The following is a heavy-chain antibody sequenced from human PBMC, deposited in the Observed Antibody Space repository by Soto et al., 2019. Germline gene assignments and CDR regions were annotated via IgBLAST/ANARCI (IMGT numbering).Heavy chain of an antibody. CDR1: GGTFSNHA. CDR3: AREVAADGSFREDVFDI. D-gene: IGHD6-13*01. V-gene: IGHV1-69*12. CDR2: IIPIFTTT. Sequence: QVHLVQSGAEVKKPGSSVKVSCKASGGTFSNHAINWVRQAPGQGLEWMGRIIPIFTTTNYAQKFQGRVTMTADDSTITAYMELSSLKHDDTAVYYCAREVAADGSFREDVFDIWGQGTLVTVSS. J-gene: IGHJ3*02.